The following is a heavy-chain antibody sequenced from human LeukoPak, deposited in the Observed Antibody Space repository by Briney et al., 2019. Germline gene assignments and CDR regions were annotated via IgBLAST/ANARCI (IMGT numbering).Heavy chain of an antibody. J-gene: IGHJ4*02. V-gene: IGHV4-59*01. CDR1: GGSISSYY. CDR2: IYYSGST. CDR3: ARDKLPPSSGYYVD. Sequence: SETLSLTCTVSGGSISSYYWSWIRQPPGKGLEWIGYIYYSGSTNYNPSLKSRVTISVDTSKNQFSLKLSSVTAADTAVYYCARDKLPPSSGYYVDWGQGTLVTVSS. D-gene: IGHD3-3*01.